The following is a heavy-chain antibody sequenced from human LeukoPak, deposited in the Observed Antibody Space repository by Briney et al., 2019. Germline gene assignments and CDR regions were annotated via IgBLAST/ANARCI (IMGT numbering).Heavy chain of an antibody. J-gene: IGHJ4*02. CDR3: VRATWDY. V-gene: IGHV3-66*01. CDR2: IYNTDGT. CDR1: GFSISSDY. Sequence: GGSLRLSCAASGFSISSDYMTWVRQAPGKGLEWVSVIYNTDGTKYADSVRGRFTISRDNSKNTVFLQMNSLRPEDTAVYYCVRATWDYWGQGTLVTVSS.